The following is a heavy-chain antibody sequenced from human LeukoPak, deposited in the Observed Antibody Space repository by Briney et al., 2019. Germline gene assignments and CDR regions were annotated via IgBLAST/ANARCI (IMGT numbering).Heavy chain of an antibody. D-gene: IGHD4-17*01. J-gene: IGHJ4*02. V-gene: IGHV4-59*02. CDR3: ARYPGASGDSYYFDY. Sequence: PSETLSLTCTVSGGSVTTYHWSWIRQPPGKGLEWIGYIYYSGSINYNPSLTSRVTISLDTSKNEFSLTLRSVTAADTAVYYCARYPGASGDSYYFDYWGQGTRVTVSS. CDR2: IYYSGSI. CDR1: GGSVTTYH.